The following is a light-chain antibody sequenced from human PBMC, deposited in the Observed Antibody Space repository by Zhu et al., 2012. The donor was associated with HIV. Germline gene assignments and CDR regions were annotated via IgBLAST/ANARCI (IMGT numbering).Light chain of an antibody. V-gene: IGKV3-15*01. CDR2: GAS. CDR1: QTVSDN. CDR3: QQYDDWPIS. Sequence: DIVMTQSPATLSVSPGERATLSCRASQTVSDNVAWYQQRPGQAPSLLISGASTRATGIPDRFSGSASGTEFTLTINSLQSEDFAVYYCQQYDDWPISFGQGTRLEIK. J-gene: IGKJ5*01.